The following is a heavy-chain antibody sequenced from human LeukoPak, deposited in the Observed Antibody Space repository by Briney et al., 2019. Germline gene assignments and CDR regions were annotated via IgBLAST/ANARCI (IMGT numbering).Heavy chain of an antibody. CDR1: GGSISSSSYY. CDR2: IYYSGST. CDR3: ARHQGYSSSGFGY. J-gene: IGHJ4*02. V-gene: IGHV4-39*01. D-gene: IGHD6-6*01. Sequence: PSETLSLTCTVSGGSISSSSYYWGWIRQPPGKGLEWIGSIYYSGSTYYNPSLKSRVTISVDTSKNQFSLKLSSVTAADTAVYYCARHQGYSSSGFGYWGQGTLVTVSS.